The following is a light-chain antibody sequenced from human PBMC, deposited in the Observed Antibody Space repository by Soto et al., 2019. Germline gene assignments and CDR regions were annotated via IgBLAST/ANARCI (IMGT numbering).Light chain of an antibody. CDR2: AAS. CDR3: QKYNSAPMT. Sequence: DIPMTQSPSSLSASVGDRVTITCRASQGISNYLTWYQQKPGKVPKLLIYAASTLQSGVPSQFSGSGSATDFTLTISYLQPEDVATYYCQKYNSAPMTFGPGTKVDIK. CDR1: QGISNY. V-gene: IGKV1-27*01. J-gene: IGKJ3*01.